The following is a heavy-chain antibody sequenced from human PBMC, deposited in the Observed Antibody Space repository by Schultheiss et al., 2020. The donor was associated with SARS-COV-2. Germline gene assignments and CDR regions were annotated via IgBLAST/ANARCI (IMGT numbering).Heavy chain of an antibody. Sequence: SETLSLTCTVSGGSISSSSYYWGWIRQPPGKGLEWIGSIYHSGSTNYNPSLKSRVTISVDTSKNQFSLKLSSVTAADTAVYYCARGGEYSSSSVDYWGQGTLVTVSS. CDR1: GGSISSSSYY. V-gene: IGHV4-39*07. CDR2: IYHSGST. CDR3: ARGGEYSSSSVDY. D-gene: IGHD6-6*01. J-gene: IGHJ4*02.